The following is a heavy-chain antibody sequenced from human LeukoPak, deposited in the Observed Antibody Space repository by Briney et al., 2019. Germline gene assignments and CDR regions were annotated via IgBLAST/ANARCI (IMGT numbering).Heavy chain of an antibody. Sequence: PSETLSLTCTVSGDSISSDTYYWTWIRQPAWKGLEWIGRIYASGSTTYNASLKSRVTISLDTSKNHFSLKLSSVTAADTAVYYCAGTRRYCSGGSSYNWFDAWGQGTLVTVSS. V-gene: IGHV4-61*02. CDR2: IYASGST. CDR3: AGTRRYCSGGSSYNWFDA. D-gene: IGHD2-15*01. J-gene: IGHJ5*02. CDR1: GDSISSDTYY.